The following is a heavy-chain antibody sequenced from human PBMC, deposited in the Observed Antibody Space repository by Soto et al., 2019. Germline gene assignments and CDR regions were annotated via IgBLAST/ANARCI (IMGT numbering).Heavy chain of an antibody. D-gene: IGHD3-22*01. Sequence: QVQLQESGPGLVKPSQTLSLTCTVSGGSISSGDYYWSWIRQPPGKGLEWIGYIYYSGSTYYNPSLKSRVTISVDTSKNQFSLKLSSVTAADTAVYYCARQQDYYDSSGSNNWFDPWSQGTLVTVSS. J-gene: IGHJ5*02. CDR2: IYYSGST. CDR3: ARQQDYYDSSGSNNWFDP. CDR1: GGSISSGDYY. V-gene: IGHV4-30-4*01.